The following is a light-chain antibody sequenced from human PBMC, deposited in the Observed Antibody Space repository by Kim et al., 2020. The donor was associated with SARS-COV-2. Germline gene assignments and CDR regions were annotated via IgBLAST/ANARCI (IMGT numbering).Light chain of an antibody. CDR1: NIGSKS. Sequence: SYELTQPPSVSVAPGKTARMTCGGNNIGSKSVHWNQQKPGQAPVPVIYYDSDRPSGIPERFSGSNSGNTATLTISRVEAGDEADYYCQVWDSSSDHWVFGGGTQLTVL. CDR3: QVWDSSSDHWV. J-gene: IGLJ3*02. V-gene: IGLV3-21*04. CDR2: YDS.